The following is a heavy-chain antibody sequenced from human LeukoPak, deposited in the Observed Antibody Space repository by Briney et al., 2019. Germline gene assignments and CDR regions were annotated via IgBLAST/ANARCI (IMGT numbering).Heavy chain of an antibody. CDR3: GRHAYGGSPPVY. J-gene: IGHJ4*02. V-gene: IGHV3-53*01. CDR1: GFTVRDSY. Sequence: GGSLRVSCAASGFTVRDSYMSWVRQAPGKRLEWVSFIYVSGTTFYAASVKGRFTISRDNSKNTVYIQMNSLRAEDTALYYCGRHAYGGSPPVYWGQGTLVTVSS. CDR2: IYVSGTT. D-gene: IGHD4-23*01.